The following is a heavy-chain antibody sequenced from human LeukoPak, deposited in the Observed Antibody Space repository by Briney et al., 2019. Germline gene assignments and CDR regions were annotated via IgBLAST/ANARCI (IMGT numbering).Heavy chain of an antibody. CDR3: ATASRYCSGGSCEEWVNFDL. Sequence: RASVTVSCKASGYTFTGYYMHWVRQAPGKGLEWMGGFDPEDGETIYAQKFQGRVTMTEDTSTDTAYMVLSSLRSEDTAVYYCATASRYCSGGSCEEWVNFDLWGRGTLVTVSS. V-gene: IGHV1-24*01. CDR2: FDPEDGET. CDR1: GYTFTGYY. J-gene: IGHJ2*01. D-gene: IGHD2-15*01.